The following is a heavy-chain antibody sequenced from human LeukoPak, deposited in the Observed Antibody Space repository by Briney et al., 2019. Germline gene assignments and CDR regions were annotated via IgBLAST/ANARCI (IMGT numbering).Heavy chain of an antibody. V-gene: IGHV1-2*02. CDR1: EDTFTGYY. J-gene: IGHJ4*02. CDR2: VNPNNGVT. Sequence: ASVKVSCKASEDTFTGYYIHWVRQAPGQGLEWMGWVNPNNGVTEYAQEFQGRVTMTRDTSLSTAYMELSRLRSDDTAVYYCARVPTSPRVSQYYFDYWGQGTLVTVSS. CDR3: ARVPTSPRVSQYYFDY.